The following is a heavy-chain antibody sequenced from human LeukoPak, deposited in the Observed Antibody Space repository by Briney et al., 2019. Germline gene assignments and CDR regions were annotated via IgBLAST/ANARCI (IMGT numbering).Heavy chain of an antibody. CDR3: ARDSPSTDTAMVRYGMDV. D-gene: IGHD5-18*01. Sequence: GALRLSCAASGFTFSSYWMSWVRQAPGKGLEWVANMKQDGSEKYYVDSVKGRFTISRDNAKNSLYLQMNSLRAEDTAVYYCARDSPSTDTAMVRYGMDVWGQGTTVTVSS. CDR1: GFTFSSYW. V-gene: IGHV3-7*01. J-gene: IGHJ6*02. CDR2: MKQDGSEK.